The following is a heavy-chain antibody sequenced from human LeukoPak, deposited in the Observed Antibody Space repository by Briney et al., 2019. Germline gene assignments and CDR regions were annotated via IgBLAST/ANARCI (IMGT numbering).Heavy chain of an antibody. Sequence: GGSLRLSCAASGFTVSSNYMSWVRQAPGKGLEWVSVIYSGGSTYYADSVKGRFTISRDNSKNTLYLQMNSLRAEDTAVYYCARQYSVWYGWGAFDIWGQGTMVTVSS. V-gene: IGHV3-53*01. CDR3: ARQYSVWYGWGAFDI. D-gene: IGHD6-19*01. CDR2: IYSGGST. CDR1: GFTVSSNY. J-gene: IGHJ3*02.